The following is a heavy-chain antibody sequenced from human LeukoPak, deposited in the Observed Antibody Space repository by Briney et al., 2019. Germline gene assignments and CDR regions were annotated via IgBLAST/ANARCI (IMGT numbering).Heavy chain of an antibody. Sequence: GGSLRLSCATSGFTFSGSTIHWVRQAPGKGLEWVGHIRSKANSYVTIYGASVEGRFTISRDDSKNTAYLHMNSLKTEDTAVYYCVGDGHSNTGMNYWGQGTLVTVSS. CDR2: IRSKANSYVT. D-gene: IGHD2/OR15-2a*01. CDR3: VGDGHSNTGMNY. CDR1: GFTFSGST. J-gene: IGHJ4*02. V-gene: IGHV3-73*01.